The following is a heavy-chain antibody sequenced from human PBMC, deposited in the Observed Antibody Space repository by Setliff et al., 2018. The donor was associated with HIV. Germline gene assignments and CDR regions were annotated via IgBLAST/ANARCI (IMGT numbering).Heavy chain of an antibody. CDR2: IDYTGNT. CDR3: VRVSAFIMSPSFYYYGMDV. V-gene: IGHV4-34*01. CDR1: GGAFTGRY. D-gene: IGHD3-10*01. Sequence: SETLSLTCAAYGGAFTGRYWGWVRQPPGKGLEWIGEIDYTGNTNHNPSLKSRVSTSVDMSKEQFSLKLKSVTAADTAVYYWVRVSAFIMSPSFYYYGMDVWGQGTTVTVSS. J-gene: IGHJ6*02.